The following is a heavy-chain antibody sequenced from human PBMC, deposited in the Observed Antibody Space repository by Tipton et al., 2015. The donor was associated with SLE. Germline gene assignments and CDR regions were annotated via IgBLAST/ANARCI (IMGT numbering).Heavy chain of an antibody. CDR3: ARQAREEELIRNWFDP. CDR1: GVSISSGSYF. D-gene: IGHD1-1*01. J-gene: IGHJ5*02. V-gene: IGHV4-39*07. CDR2: IYYSGSA. Sequence: TLSLTCTVSGVSISSGSYFWGWIRQPPGKGLEWIASIYYSGSAYYNPPLKSRVTISIHTSENQFSLKLTSVTAADTAVYYCARQAREEELIRNWFDPWGQGTLVTVSS.